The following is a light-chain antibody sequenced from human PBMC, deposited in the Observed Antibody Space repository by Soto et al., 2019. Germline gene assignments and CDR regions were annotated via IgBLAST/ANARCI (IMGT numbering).Light chain of an antibody. J-gene: IGKJ4*01. CDR2: DTS. Sequence: ERVMTQSPATLSVSPGERATLSCRASQSVSSYLAWYQQKPGQAPRLLIYDTSTRATGVPARFSGSRSGPEFTLTINSLQSEDFAIYYCQPYNNWPLTFGGGTKVDIK. CDR3: QPYNNWPLT. V-gene: IGKV3-15*01. CDR1: QSVSSY.